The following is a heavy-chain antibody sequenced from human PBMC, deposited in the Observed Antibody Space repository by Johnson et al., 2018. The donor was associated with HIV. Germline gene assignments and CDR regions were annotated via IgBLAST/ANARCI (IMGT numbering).Heavy chain of an antibody. CDR2: ISSSGSTI. V-gene: IGHV3-11*04. Sequence: QVQLVESGGGLVKPGGSLRLSCAASGFTFSNAWMSWIRQAPGKGLEWVSYISSSGSTIYYADSVQGRFTISKDNYKNTLYLQMNSLRAEDTAVYYCARGQAEAEEDAFDIWGQGTMVTVSS. J-gene: IGHJ3*02. CDR3: ARGQAEAEEDAFDI. D-gene: IGHD1-14*01. CDR1: GFTFSNAW.